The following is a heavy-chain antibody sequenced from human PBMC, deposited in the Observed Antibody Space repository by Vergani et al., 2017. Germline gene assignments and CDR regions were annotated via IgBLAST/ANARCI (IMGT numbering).Heavy chain of an antibody. CDR2: SSSGGGDI. Sequence: EVQLLESGGGLVQPGGSRRLSCAGAGFTFDTYTMAYVRQAPGKGLEWVATSSSGGGDIFYADSVKGRLTISRDNSKNTLFLQMNSLKDEDTAVYYCTTAWGLYYLHGEYFQYWGRGTLVSVSS. J-gene: IGHJ1*01. V-gene: IGHV3-23*01. CDR1: GFTFDTYT. D-gene: IGHD3-10*01. CDR3: TTAWGLYYLHGEYFQY.